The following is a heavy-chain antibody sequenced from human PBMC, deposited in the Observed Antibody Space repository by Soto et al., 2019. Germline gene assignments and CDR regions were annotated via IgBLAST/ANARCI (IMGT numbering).Heavy chain of an antibody. D-gene: IGHD2-15*01. CDR2: IDPSDSYT. J-gene: IGHJ6*02. V-gene: IGHV5-10-1*01. CDR1: GYSFTSYW. Sequence: ESLKISCKGSGYSFTSYWISWVRQMPGKGLEWMGRIDPSDSYTNYSPSFQGHVTISADKSISTAYLQWSSLKASDTAMYYCARLYCSGGSCYSRMDVWGQGTTVTVSS. CDR3: ARLYCSGGSCYSRMDV.